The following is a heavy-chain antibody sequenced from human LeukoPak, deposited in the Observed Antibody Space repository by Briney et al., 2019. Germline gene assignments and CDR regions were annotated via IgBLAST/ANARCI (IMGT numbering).Heavy chain of an antibody. CDR3: ARDTYDSGGYSYGIY. Sequence: GRSLRLSCAASGFTFSSCGMHWVRQAPGKGLEWVADIWYDGSKKYYADSVKGRFSISRDNSKNTLYLQMNSLRAEDTAVYYCARDTYDSGGYSYGIYWGQGTLVTVSS. V-gene: IGHV3-33*01. D-gene: IGHD3-22*01. CDR2: IWYDGSKK. CDR1: GFTFSSCG. J-gene: IGHJ4*02.